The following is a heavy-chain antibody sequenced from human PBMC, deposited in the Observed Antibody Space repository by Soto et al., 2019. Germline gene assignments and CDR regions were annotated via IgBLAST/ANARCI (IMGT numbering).Heavy chain of an antibody. V-gene: IGHV1-69*06. CDR3: ARELEPATGYDAFDI. J-gene: IGHJ3*02. CDR1: GGTFSSYA. Sequence: SVKVSCKASGGTFSSYAISWVRQAPGQGLGWMGGIIPIFGTANYAQKFQGRVTITADKSTSTAYMELSSLRSEDTAVYYCARELEPATGYDAFDIWGQGTMVTVSS. D-gene: IGHD2-2*01. CDR2: IIPIFGTA.